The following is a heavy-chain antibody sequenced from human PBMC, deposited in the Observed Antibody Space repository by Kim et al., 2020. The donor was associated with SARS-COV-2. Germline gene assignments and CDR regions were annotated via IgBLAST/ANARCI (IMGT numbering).Heavy chain of an antibody. Sequence: GGSLRLSCSASGFTFSSYAMHWVRQAPGKGLEYVSAISSNGGSTYYADSVKGRFTISRDNSKNTLYLQMSSLRAEDTAVYYCVKDGPGTTGTTSFDYWGQGTLVTVSS. V-gene: IGHV3-64D*06. CDR2: ISSNGGST. D-gene: IGHD1-1*01. CDR1: GFTFSSYA. CDR3: VKDGPGTTGTTSFDY. J-gene: IGHJ4*02.